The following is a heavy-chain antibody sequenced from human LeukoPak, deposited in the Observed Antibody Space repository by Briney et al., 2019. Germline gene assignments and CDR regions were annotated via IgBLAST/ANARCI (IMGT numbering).Heavy chain of an antibody. J-gene: IGHJ6*02. CDR1: TFTFSSYS. CDR2: ISSSSSYI. D-gene: IGHD2-2*01. CDR3: ARTVVPAAGIYYYYGMDV. V-gene: IGHV3-21*01. Sequence: GRSLRLSCAASTFTFSSYSMNCVRQAPGKGLEWVSSISSSSSYIYYADSVKGRFTISRDNAKNSLYLQMNSLRAEDTAVYYCARTVVPAAGIYYYYGMDVWSQGTTVTVSS.